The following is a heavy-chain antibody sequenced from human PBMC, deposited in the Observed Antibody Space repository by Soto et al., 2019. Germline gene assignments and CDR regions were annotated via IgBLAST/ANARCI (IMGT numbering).Heavy chain of an antibody. D-gene: IGHD3-22*01. CDR1: GFTFSSYS. J-gene: IGHJ3*02. CDR3: ARDSPNDYYDSSGSFDI. V-gene: IGHV3-48*02. CDR2: ISSSSSTI. Sequence: LRLSCAASGFTFSSYSMNWVRQAPWKGLEWVSYISSSSSTIYYADSVKGRFTISRDNAKNSLYLQMNSLRDEDTAVYYCARDSPNDYYDSSGSFDIWGQGTMVTVSS.